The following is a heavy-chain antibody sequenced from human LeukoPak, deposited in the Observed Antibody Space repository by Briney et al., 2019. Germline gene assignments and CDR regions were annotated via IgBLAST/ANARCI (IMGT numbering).Heavy chain of an antibody. CDR2: IKQDGSEK. D-gene: IGHD2-15*01. CDR1: GFTFSNYW. J-gene: IGHJ4*02. Sequence: GGSPRLSCAASGFTFSNYWMSWVRQAPGKGLEWVANIKQDGSEKYYVDSVKGRFTISRDNAKNSLYLQMNSLRAEDTAVYYCARWGCSGGSCYSWYFDYWGQGTLVTVSS. CDR3: ARWGCSGGSCYSWYFDY. V-gene: IGHV3-7*01.